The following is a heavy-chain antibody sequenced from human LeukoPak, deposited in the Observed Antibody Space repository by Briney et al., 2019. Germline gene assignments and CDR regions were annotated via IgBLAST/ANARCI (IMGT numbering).Heavy chain of an antibody. CDR2: ISAYNGNT. V-gene: IGHV1-18*01. Sequence: ASVKVSCKASGYTFTSYGISWVRQAPGQGLEWMGWISAYNGNTNYAQKLQGRVTMTTDTSTSTAYMELRSLRSDDTAVYYCARDGYCSSTSCYDYYYYYYMDVWGKGTTVTVSS. CDR1: GYTFTSYG. D-gene: IGHD2-2*03. J-gene: IGHJ6*03. CDR3: ARDGYCSSTSCYDYYYYYYMDV.